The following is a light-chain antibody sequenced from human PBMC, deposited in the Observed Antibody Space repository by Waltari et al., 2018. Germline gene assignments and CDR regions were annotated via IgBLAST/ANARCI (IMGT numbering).Light chain of an antibody. CDR2: EVT. V-gene: IGLV2-14*03. Sequence: QSALTQPASVSGSPGQSITISCAGTRSDVGGYNYVSWYQQHPDKAPKLIIFEVTNRPSGVSNRFSGSKSGNTASLTISGLQAEDEAEYYCSSHSGSDTLVHVFGTGTKVTVL. CDR3: SSHSGSDTLVHV. J-gene: IGLJ1*01. CDR1: RSDVGGYNY.